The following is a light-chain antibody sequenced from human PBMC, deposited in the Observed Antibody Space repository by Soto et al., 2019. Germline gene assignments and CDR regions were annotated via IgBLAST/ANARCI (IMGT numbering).Light chain of an antibody. CDR1: QSIRSY. CDR2: AAS. V-gene: IGKV1-39*01. Sequence: DIQMTQSPSSLSASVGDRVTITCRASQSIRSYLNWYQQKPGKAPMLLMYAASSLQSGVPSRFSGSGSATDFTLTIRSLQPEDFAIYYCQQSYSNPRTFGQGTKVEIK. J-gene: IGKJ1*01. CDR3: QQSYSNPRT.